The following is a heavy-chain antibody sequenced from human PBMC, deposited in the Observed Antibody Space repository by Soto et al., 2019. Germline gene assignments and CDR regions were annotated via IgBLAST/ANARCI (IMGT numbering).Heavy chain of an antibody. Sequence: EVQLVESGGGLVQPGGSLRLSCAASGFTFSTYWMHWVRQAPGKGLVWVSRISSDGSTTTYADSVKGRFTISRDNAKNTLYLLMTSLSWEDTAVYDCAVDSGYSVNDYWGQGNLVTLSS. CDR2: ISSDGSTT. CDR3: AVDSGYSVNDY. V-gene: IGHV3-74*01. J-gene: IGHJ4*02. D-gene: IGHD3-22*01. CDR1: GFTFSTYW.